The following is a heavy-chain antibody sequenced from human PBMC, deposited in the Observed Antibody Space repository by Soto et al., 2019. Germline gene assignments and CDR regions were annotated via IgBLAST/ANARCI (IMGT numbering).Heavy chain of an antibody. D-gene: IGHD3-10*01. CDR1: GVTFSGTW. Sequence: EVQLVESGGGLVQPGGSLRLSCAASGVTFSGTWMNWFRQAPGKGLEWIGRIKSKSNGGTTDYAAPVKVRFTVSRDDSKNTLYLQMNSLKTDDTAVYYCTTDVGGSRIYWWNDYWGQGTLVTVSS. CDR3: TTDVGGSRIYWWNDY. J-gene: IGHJ4*02. CDR2: IKSKSNGGTT. V-gene: IGHV3-15*01.